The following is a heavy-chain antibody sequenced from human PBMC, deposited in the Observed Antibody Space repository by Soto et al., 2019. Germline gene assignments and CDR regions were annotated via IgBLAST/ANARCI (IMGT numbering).Heavy chain of an antibody. D-gene: IGHD2-2*01. J-gene: IGHJ4*02. CDR2: ITSKSTTI. V-gene: IGHV3-48*02. CDR3: AREQGACSDTSCYPGPYDC. CDR1: GXTFSSYR. Sequence: PXGSLRLSCAASGXTFSSYRMNWVRQAPGKGLEWISYITSKSTTIKYADSVEGRFTVSRDNAKNSLFLQLNSLRDDDTAVYYCAREQGACSDTSCYPGPYDCWGQGTLGPVSS.